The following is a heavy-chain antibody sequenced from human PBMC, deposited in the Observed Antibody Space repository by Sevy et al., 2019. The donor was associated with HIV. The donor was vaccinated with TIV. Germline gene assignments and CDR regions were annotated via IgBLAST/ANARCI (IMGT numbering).Heavy chain of an antibody. CDR3: TTKGYYYYGMDV. CDR1: GFTFSNAW. J-gene: IGHJ6*02. Sequence: GGSLRLSCAASGFTFSNAWMSWVRQAPGKGLEWVGRIKSKTDGGTTDYAAPVKGRFTISRDDSKNTLYRQMNSLKTEDTAVYYCTTKGYYYYGMDVWGQGTTVTVSS. V-gene: IGHV3-15*01. CDR2: IKSKTDGGTT.